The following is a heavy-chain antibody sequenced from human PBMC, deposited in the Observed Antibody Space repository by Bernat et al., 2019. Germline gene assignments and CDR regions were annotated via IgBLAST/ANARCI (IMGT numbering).Heavy chain of an antibody. CDR2: IYHSGTT. D-gene: IGHD6-19*01. J-gene: IGHJ4*02. V-gene: IGHV4-59*01. CDR1: GDSISDYY. CDR3: ARIDDGSAWAFDS. Sequence: QVQLQESGPGLVKPSATLSLICNVSGDSISDYYWTWIRQTPEKGLEWLGHIYHSGTTKYNPSLKSRITISVDTSQNLFSLTLISVTAADTAVYYCARIDDGSAWAFDSWGQGTQVTVSS.